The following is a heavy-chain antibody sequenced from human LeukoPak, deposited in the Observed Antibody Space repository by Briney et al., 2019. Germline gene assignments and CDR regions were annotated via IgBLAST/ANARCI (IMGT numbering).Heavy chain of an antibody. CDR3: ATVPYYDFWSGYTRWFDP. CDR1: GYTFTSYD. D-gene: IGHD3-3*01. Sequence: AASVKVSCKASGYTFTSYDINWVRQATGQGLEWMGWMNPNSGNTGYAQKFQGRVTMTRNTSISTAYMELSSLRSEDTAVYYCATVPYYDFWSGYTRWFDPWGQGTLVTVSS. J-gene: IGHJ5*02. CDR2: MNPNSGNT. V-gene: IGHV1-8*01.